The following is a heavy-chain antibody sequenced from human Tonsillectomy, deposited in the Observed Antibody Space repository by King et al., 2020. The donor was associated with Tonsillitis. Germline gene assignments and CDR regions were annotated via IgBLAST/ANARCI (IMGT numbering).Heavy chain of an antibody. CDR2: ISAYNGNT. CDR3: ARDLYGDYYGSGTYHIFDY. Sequence: VQLVQSGAEVKKPGASVKVSCKASGYTFTSYGISWVRQAPGQGLEWMGWISAYNGNTNYAQKLQGRVTMTTDTSTSTAYMELRSLRSDDTAVYYCARDLYGDYYGSGTYHIFDYWGQGALVTVSS. J-gene: IGHJ4*02. V-gene: IGHV1-18*04. D-gene: IGHD3-10*01. CDR1: GYTFTSYG.